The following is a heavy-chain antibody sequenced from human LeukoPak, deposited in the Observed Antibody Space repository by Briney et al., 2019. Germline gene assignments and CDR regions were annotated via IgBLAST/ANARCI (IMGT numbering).Heavy chain of an antibody. CDR2: ISVYNGNT. CDR1: GYTFTSYG. D-gene: IGHD1-1*01. J-gene: IGHJ3*02. CDR3: ARASSWNDAFDI. V-gene: IGHV1-18*01. Sequence: GASVKVSCKASGYTFTSYGIGWVRQAPGQGLEWMGWISVYNGNTNYGQKLQGRATMTTDTSTSTVYMELRSLRSDDTAVYFCARASSWNDAFDIWGQGTMVTVSS.